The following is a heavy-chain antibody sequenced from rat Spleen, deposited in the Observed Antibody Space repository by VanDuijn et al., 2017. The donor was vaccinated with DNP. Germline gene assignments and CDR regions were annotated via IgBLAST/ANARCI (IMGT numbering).Heavy chain of an antibody. CDR2: IGSDGYAP. J-gene: IGHJ2*01. CDR1: GFTFSDYY. V-gene: IGHV5-22*01. Sequence: EVQLVESGGGLVQPGRSLKLSCAASGFTFSDYYMAWVRQAPTRGLEWVAYIGSDGYAPYYGVSVKGRFTISRDNAKSTLYLQMNSLRSEDMATYYCATSLTGRAWGQGVMVTVSS. CDR3: ATSLTGRA. D-gene: IGHD5-1*01.